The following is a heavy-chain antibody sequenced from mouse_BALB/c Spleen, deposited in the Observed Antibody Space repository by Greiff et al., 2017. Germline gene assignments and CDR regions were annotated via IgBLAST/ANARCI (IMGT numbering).Heavy chain of an antibody. V-gene: IGHV1-5*01. Sequence: EVQLQQSGTVLARPGASVKMSCKASGYTFTSYWMHWVKQRPGQGLEWIGAIYPGNSDTSYNQKFKGKAKLTAVTSTSTAYMELSSLTNEDSAVYYCTKEGWPLTEDYWGQGTSVTVSS. CDR2: IYPGNSDT. CDR1: GYTFTSYW. CDR3: TKEGWPLTEDY. J-gene: IGHJ4*01. D-gene: IGHD2-3*01.